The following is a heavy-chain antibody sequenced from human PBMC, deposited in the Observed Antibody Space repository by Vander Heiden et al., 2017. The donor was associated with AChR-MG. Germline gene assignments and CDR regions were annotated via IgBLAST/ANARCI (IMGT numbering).Heavy chain of an antibody. D-gene: IGHD3-3*01. CDR3: AKDWSGRAADYYFES. CDR2: ISSDGRDA. CDR1: GFTFRNYG. V-gene: IGHV3-30*05. J-gene: IGHJ4*02. Sequence: QVQLVESGGGVVPPGGSLRLSCVASGFTFRNYGMHWVRQAPGKGLEWVAVISSDGRDANHADSVKGRFTISRDNSKNTLYLQLNNLRTEDAAVFYCAKDWSGRAADYYFESWGQGTLVTVSS.